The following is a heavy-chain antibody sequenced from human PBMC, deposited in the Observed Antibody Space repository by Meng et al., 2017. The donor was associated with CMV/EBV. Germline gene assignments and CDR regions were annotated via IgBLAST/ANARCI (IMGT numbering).Heavy chain of an antibody. CDR1: GYTFTGYY. D-gene: IGHD3-3*01. CDR3: ARDVGGTITIVGVVIMGAFDI. J-gene: IGHJ3*02. Sequence: SVKVSCKASGYTFTGYYMHWVRQAPGQGLEWMGWINPNSGGTNYAQKFQGRVTMTRDTSISTAYMGLSRLRSDDTAVYYCARDVGGTITIVGVVIMGAFDIWGQGTMVTVSS. CDR2: INPNSGGT. V-gene: IGHV1-2*02.